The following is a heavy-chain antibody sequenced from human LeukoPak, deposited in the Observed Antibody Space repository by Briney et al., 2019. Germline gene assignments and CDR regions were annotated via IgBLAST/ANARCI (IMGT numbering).Heavy chain of an antibody. D-gene: IGHD2-21*02. V-gene: IGHV3-53*04. CDR2: IYSGGST. J-gene: IGHJ4*02. Sequence: GGSLRLSCAASGFTVSSNYMSWVRQAPGKGLEWVSVIYSGGSTYYADSVKGQFTISRHNSKNTLYLQMNSLRAEDTAVYYCAKEYCGGDCYLDYWGQGTLVTVSS. CDR1: GFTVSSNY. CDR3: AKEYCGGDCYLDY.